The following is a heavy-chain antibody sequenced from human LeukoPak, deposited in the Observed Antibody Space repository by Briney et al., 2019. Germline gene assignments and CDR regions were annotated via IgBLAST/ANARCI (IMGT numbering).Heavy chain of an antibody. J-gene: IGHJ6*03. D-gene: IGHD3-3*01. CDR3: ARVGKSDFWSGYLNYYYYMDV. CDR2: MNPNSCNT. CDR1: GYTFTSYD. V-gene: IGHV1-8*01. Sequence: ASVKVFCKASGYTFTSYDINWVRQATGQGLEWMGWMNPNSCNTGYAQKFQGRVTMTRNTSISTAYMELSSLRSEDTAVYYCARVGKSDFWSGYLNYYYYMDVWGKGTTVTVSS.